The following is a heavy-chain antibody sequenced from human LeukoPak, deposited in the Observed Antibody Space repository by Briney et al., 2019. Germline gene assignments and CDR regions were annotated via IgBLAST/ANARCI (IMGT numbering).Heavy chain of an antibody. J-gene: IGHJ4*02. V-gene: IGHV1-2*02. CDR3: ARDIRRNNSSHIDY. D-gene: IGHD6-13*01. CDR1: GYTFTGYF. Sequence: GASVMVSCKASGYTFTGYFMHWVRQAPGQGLEWMGWINPNSGGTNIAQKFQGRVTMTRDTSISTAYMELSRLKSDDTAVYYCARDIRRNNSSHIDYWGQGALVTVSS. CDR2: INPNSGGT.